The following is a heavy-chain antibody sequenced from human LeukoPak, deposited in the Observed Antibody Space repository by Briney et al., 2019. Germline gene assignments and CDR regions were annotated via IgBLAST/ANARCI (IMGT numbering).Heavy chain of an antibody. V-gene: IGHV4-59*12. J-gene: IGHJ4*02. CDR1: GGSISSYY. D-gene: IGHD6-13*01. Sequence: PSETLSLTCTVSGGSISSYYWSWIRQPPGKGLEWIGYIYYSGSTNYNPSLKSRVTISVDTSKNHFSLKLSSVTAADTAVYYCARDLGGQQLGSLDYWGQGTLVTVSS. CDR2: IYYSGST. CDR3: ARDLGGQQLGSLDY.